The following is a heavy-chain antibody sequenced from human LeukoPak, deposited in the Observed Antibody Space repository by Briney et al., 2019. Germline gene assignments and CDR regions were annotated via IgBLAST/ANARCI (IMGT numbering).Heavy chain of an antibody. CDR1: GGSISSYY. J-gene: IGHJ4*02. D-gene: IGHD3-10*01. CDR2: IYYSGST. CDR3: ARSPYYYGSGSYHYFDY. V-gene: IGHV4-59*01. Sequence: SETLSLTCTVSGGSISSYYWSWIRQPPGKGLGWIGYIYYSGSTNYNPSLKSRVTISVDTSKNQFSLKLSSVTAADTAVYYCARSPYYYGSGSYHYFDYWGQGTLVTVSS.